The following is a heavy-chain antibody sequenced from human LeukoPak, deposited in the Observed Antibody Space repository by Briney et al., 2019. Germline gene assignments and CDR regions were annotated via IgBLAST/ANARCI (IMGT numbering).Heavy chain of an antibody. D-gene: IGHD2/OR15-2a*01. V-gene: IGHV3-21*01. CDR1: GFTFSSYS. CDR2: ISSSSSYI. J-gene: IGHJ6*03. Sequence: PGGSLRLSCAASGFTFSSYSMNWVRQAPGKGLEWVSSISSSSSYIYYADSVKGRFTISRDNAKNSLYLQMNSLGAEDTAVYYCARVNMEYYYMDVWGKGTTVTISS. CDR3: ARVNMEYYYMDV.